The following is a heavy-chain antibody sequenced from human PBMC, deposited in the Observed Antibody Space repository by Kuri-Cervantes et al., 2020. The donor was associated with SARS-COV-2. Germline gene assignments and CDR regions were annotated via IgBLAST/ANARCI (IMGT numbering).Heavy chain of an antibody. CDR3: TRVARSSEDGMDV. Sequence: GESLKISCATSGFVFSGSIIHWVRQASGKGLEWVGRIRSKANSHTTAYAASVAGRFTISRHDSENTAYLQMNSLKIEDTAVYYCTRVARSSEDGMDVWGQGTTVTVSS. D-gene: IGHD1-14*01. CDR2: IRSKANSHTT. CDR1: GFVFSGSI. V-gene: IGHV3-73*01. J-gene: IGHJ6*02.